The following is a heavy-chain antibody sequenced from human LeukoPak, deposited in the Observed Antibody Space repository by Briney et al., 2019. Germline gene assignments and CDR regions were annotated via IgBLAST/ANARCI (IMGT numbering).Heavy chain of an antibody. CDR2: ISYDGSNK. CDR3: AKAGAVCSSTSCYANY. D-gene: IGHD2-2*01. CDR1: GFTFSSYG. V-gene: IGHV3-30*18. J-gene: IGHJ4*02. Sequence: GGSLRLSCAASGFTFSSYGMHWVRQAPGKGLEWVAVISYDGSNKYYADSVKGRFTISRDNSKNTLYLQMHSLRAEDTAVYYCAKAGAVCSSTSCYANYWGQGTLVTVSS.